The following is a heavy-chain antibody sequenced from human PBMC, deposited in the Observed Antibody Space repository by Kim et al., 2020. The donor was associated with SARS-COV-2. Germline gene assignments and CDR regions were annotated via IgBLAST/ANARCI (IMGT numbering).Heavy chain of an antibody. CDR1: GGSFSGYY. Sequence: SETLSLTCAVYGGSFSGYYWSWIRQPPGKGLEWIGEINHSGSTNYNPSLKSRVTISVDTSKNQFSLKLSSVTAADTAVYYCARQSSLGPFYYYYYYMDVWGKGTTVTVSS. CDR3: ARQSSLGPFYYYYYYMDV. CDR2: INHSGST. D-gene: IGHD6-13*01. J-gene: IGHJ6*03. V-gene: IGHV4-34*01.